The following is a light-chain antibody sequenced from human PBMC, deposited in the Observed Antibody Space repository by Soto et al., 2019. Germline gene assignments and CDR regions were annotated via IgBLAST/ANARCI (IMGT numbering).Light chain of an antibody. CDR1: KNDIGVYDF. CDR2: EVV. J-gene: IGLJ1*01. V-gene: IGLV2-8*01. Sequence: QSALTQPPSASGSPGQSVTISCTGTKNDIGVYDFVSWYQHHPGKAPRLIIYEVVQRPSGVPDRFSGSKSGNTASLTVSGLQAADEADYFCKSYAGSNTYFFGSGTKVNVL. CDR3: KSYAGSNTYF.